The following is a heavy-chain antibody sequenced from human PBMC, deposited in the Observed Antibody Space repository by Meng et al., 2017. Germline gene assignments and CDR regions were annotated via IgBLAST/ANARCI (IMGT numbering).Heavy chain of an antibody. V-gene: IGHV1-18*01. Sequence: ASVKVSCKASGYTFTSYGISWVRQAPGQGLEWMGWISAYNGNTNDAQKLQGRVTMTTDTSTRTAYMELRSLRSDDTAVYYCARLLWFGDYFDYWGQGTLVTVSS. CDR3: ARLLWFGDYFDY. CDR2: ISAYNGNT. J-gene: IGHJ4*02. D-gene: IGHD3-10*01. CDR1: GYTFTSYG.